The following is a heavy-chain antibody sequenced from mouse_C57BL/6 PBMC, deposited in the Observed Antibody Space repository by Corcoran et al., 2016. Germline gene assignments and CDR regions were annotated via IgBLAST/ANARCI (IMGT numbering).Heavy chain of an antibody. J-gene: IGHJ2*01. CDR2: IYPGDGDT. Sequence: QVQLQQSGAELVKPGASVKISCKASGYAFSSYWMNWVKQRPGKGLEWIGQIYPGDGDTNYNGKFKGKATLTADKSSSTAYMQLSSLTSEDSAVYFCAPSFYYDYDFDYWGQGTTLTVSS. V-gene: IGHV1-80*01. CDR3: APSFYYDYDFDY. D-gene: IGHD2-4*01. CDR1: GYAFSSYW.